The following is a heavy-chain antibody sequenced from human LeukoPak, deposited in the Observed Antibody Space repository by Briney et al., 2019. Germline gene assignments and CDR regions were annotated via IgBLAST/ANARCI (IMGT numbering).Heavy chain of an antibody. D-gene: IGHD6-19*01. Sequence: GRSLRLSCAASGFTFSSYGMHWVRQAPGKGLEWVAFIRYDGSNKYYAGSVKGRFTVSRDNSNNTLYLQMYSLRAEDTAVYYCAKSIPAIAVAVSTRQWGQGTLVTVSS. CDR1: GFTFSSYG. J-gene: IGHJ4*02. CDR3: AKSIPAIAVAVSTRQ. V-gene: IGHV3-30*02. CDR2: IRYDGSNK.